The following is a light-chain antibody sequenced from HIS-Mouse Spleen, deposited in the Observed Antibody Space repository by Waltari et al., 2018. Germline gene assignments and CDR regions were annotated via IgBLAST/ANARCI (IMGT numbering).Light chain of an antibody. J-gene: IGLJ2*01. CDR3: YSTDSSGNHRV. Sequence: SYELTHPSSAPVSLGQTARITCSGDALPKKYAYCYQQKSGQAPVLVIHEDSKRPSGIPERFSGSSSGTMATLTISGAQVEDEADYYCYSTDSSGNHRVFGGGTKLTVL. CDR1: ALPKKY. CDR2: EDS. V-gene: IGLV3-10*01.